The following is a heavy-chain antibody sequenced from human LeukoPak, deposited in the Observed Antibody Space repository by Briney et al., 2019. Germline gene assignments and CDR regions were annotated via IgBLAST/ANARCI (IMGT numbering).Heavy chain of an antibody. J-gene: IGHJ4*02. Sequence: PSETLSLTCTVSGGSISGYSWSWIRQPPGKGLEWIGYIYYSGSTNYNPSLKSRVTISVDTSKNQFSLKLSSVTAADTAVYYCARARVAVAGYYFDYWGQGTLVTVSS. CDR3: ARARVAVAGYYFDY. CDR1: GGSISGYS. D-gene: IGHD6-19*01. V-gene: IGHV4-59*01. CDR2: IYYSGST.